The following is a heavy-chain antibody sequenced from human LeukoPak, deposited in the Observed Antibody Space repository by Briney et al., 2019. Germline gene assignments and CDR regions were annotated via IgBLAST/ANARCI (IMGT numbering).Heavy chain of an antibody. Sequence: GGSLRLSCAASGFTFSTFDLHWVRQAPGKGLEWVALISYDGSNEYYADSVKGRFAISRDNFKNTLFLQMNSLRADDTAIYYCTKGGHGDYWGQGTMVTVSS. V-gene: IGHV3-30*18. CDR3: TKGGHGDY. CDR2: ISYDGSNE. J-gene: IGHJ4*02. D-gene: IGHD2-21*02. CDR1: GFTFSTFD.